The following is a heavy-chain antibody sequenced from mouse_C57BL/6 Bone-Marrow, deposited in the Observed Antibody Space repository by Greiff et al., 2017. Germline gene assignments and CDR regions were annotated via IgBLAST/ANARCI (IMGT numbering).Heavy chain of an antibody. Sequence: VQVVESGAELARPGASVKLSCKASGYTFTSYGISWVKQRTGQGLEWIGEIYPRSGNTYYNEKFKGKATLTADKSSSTAYMELRSLTSEDSAVYFCARQGWLLLTWFAYWGQGTLVTVSA. CDR1: GYTFTSYG. V-gene: IGHV1-81*01. CDR3: ARQGWLLLTWFAY. CDR2: IYPRSGNT. J-gene: IGHJ3*01. D-gene: IGHD2-3*01.